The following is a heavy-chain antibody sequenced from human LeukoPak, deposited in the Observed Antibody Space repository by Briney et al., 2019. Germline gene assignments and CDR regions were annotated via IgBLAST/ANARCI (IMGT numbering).Heavy chain of an antibody. D-gene: IGHD5-24*01. CDR1: GGSIATYY. CDR3: ARGDGYNPGYFEY. J-gene: IGHJ4*02. Sequence: SATLSLTCTVSGGSIATYYWSWIRQSPGKGLEWIAYIYYGGTNYNPSLKSRVTISVDTSKYQFSLNLRSATAADRAVYYCARGDGYNPGYFEYWGQGTLVTVSS. CDR2: IYYGGT. V-gene: IGHV4-59*01.